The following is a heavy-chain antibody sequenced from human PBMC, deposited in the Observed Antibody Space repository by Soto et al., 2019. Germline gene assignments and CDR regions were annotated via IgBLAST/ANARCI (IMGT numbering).Heavy chain of an antibody. CDR1: GYTFTGYY. D-gene: IGHD3-16*02. CDR3: ARSSLITFGGVIVTPGDYYYVMDV. V-gene: IGHV1-2*04. Sequence: ASVKVSCKASGYTFTGYYMHWVRQAPGQGHEWKRKINPNSSGTNYAQKFQGWVTMNRDTSSSTAYMELSRLRFDDTAVYYCARSSLITFGGVIVTPGDYYYVMDVWCQGTTVTVSS. CDR2: INPNSSGT. J-gene: IGHJ6*02.